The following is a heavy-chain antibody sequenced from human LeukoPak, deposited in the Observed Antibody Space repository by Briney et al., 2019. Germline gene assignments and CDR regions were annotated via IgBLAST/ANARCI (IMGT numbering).Heavy chain of an antibody. CDR2: IYYSGST. CDR3: ARSHSNYVHYYYYMDV. D-gene: IGHD4-11*01. J-gene: IGHJ6*03. Sequence: PSQTLSLTCTVSGGSISSGDYYWSWIRQPPGKGLEWIGYIYYSGSTYYNPSLKSRVTISVDTSKNQFSLKLSSVTAADTAVYYCARSHSNYVHYYYYMDVWGKGTTVTVSS. V-gene: IGHV4-30-4*01. CDR1: GGSISSGDYY.